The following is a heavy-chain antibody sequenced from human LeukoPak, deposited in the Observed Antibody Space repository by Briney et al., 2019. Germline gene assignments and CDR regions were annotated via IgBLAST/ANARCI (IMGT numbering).Heavy chain of an antibody. J-gene: IGHJ4*02. Sequence: PSETLSRTCTVSGYSISSGYCWGWIRQPPGKGLEWIGSIYHSGSTYYNPSLKSRVTISVDTSKYQFSLKLSSVTAADTAVYYCARDPRDFWSGYYLDYWGQGTLVTVSS. CDR2: IYHSGST. V-gene: IGHV4-38-2*02. D-gene: IGHD3-3*01. CDR3: ARDPRDFWSGYYLDY. CDR1: GYSISSGYC.